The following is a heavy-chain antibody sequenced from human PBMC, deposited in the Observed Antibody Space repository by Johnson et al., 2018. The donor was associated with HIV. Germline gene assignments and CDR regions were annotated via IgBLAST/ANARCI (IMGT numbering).Heavy chain of an antibody. D-gene: IGHD2-8*02. CDR1: GFTFSNAW. CDR2: ISTSGSTI. J-gene: IGHJ3*01. V-gene: IGHV3-48*04. Sequence: EMQLVESGGGVVRPGGSLRLSCAASGFTFSNAWMSWVRQAPGKGLEWVADISTSGSTIYYADSVKGRFTIFRDNAKNSTYLEMNSLRVEDTALYYCARRSARSGGFDLWGQGTMVTVSS. CDR3: ARRSARSGGFDL.